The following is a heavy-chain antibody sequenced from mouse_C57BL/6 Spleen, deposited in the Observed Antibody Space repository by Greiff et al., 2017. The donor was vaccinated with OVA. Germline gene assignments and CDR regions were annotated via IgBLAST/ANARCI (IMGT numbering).Heavy chain of an antibody. J-gene: IGHJ4*01. V-gene: IGHV5-6*01. Sequence: EVHLVESGGDLVKPGGSLKLSCAASGFTFSSYGMSWVRQTPDKRLEWVATISSGGSYTYYPDSGKGRFTISRDNAKNTLYLQMSSLKSEDTAMYYCARQYTSGYSNRYYAMDYWGQGTSVTVSS. CDR2: ISSGGSYT. CDR1: GFTFSSYG. CDR3: ARQYTSGYSNRYYAMDY. D-gene: IGHD2-5*01.